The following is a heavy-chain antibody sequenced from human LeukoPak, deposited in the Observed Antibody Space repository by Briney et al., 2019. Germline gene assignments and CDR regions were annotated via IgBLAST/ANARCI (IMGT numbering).Heavy chain of an antibody. J-gene: IGHJ4*02. CDR2: MNPNSGNT. CDR3: ARVEQWAFDY. CDR1: GYTFTSYD. V-gene: IGHV1-8*01. Sequence: ASVKVSCKASGYTFTSYDINWVRQATGQGLEWMGWMNPNSGNTGYAQKLQGRVTMTRNTSISTAYMELSSLRSEDTAVYYCARVEQWAFDYWGQGTLVTVSS. D-gene: IGHD6-19*01.